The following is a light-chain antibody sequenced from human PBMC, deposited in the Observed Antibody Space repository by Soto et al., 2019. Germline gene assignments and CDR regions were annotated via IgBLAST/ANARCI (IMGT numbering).Light chain of an antibody. J-gene: IGKJ4*01. CDR3: QQLRMYPST. V-gene: IGKV1-17*01. CDR2: SAS. CDR1: QGIRHD. Sequence: DIQMTQSPSSLSASVGDRVTITCRASQGIRHDLGWYQQKPGKAPKRLIYSASSLQSGVPPRFSGSGSGTDFALTITSLQAEDFATYYCQQLRMYPSTFGGGTKVDIK.